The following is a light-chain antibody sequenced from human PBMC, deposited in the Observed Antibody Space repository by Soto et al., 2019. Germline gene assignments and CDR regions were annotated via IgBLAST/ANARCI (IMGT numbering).Light chain of an antibody. V-gene: IGLV2-14*01. CDR3: SSFTSSSTQV. J-gene: IGLJ3*02. CDR2: EVN. CDR1: SSDVGGYNY. Sequence: QSVLTQPASVSGSLGQSITISCTGSSSDVGGYNYVSWYQQHPGKAPKLMIYEVNNRPSGVSKRFSGSKSGNTASLTISGLQAEDEADYYCSSFTSSSTQVLGGGTKLTVL.